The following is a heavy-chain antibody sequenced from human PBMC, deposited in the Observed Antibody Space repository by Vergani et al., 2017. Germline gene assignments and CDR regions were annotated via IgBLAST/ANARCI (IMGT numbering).Heavy chain of an antibody. J-gene: IGHJ3*02. CDR2: ISAYNGNT. V-gene: IGHV1-18*01. CDR1: GYTFTSYG. Sequence: QVQLVPSGAEVKKPGASVKVSCKASGYTFTSYGISWVRQAPGQGLEWMGWISAYNGNTNYAQKLQGRVTMTTDTSTSTAYMELRSLRSDDTAVYYCARDAPRITMVRGVIFAFDIWGQGTMVTVSS. D-gene: IGHD3-10*01. CDR3: ARDAPRITMVRGVIFAFDI.